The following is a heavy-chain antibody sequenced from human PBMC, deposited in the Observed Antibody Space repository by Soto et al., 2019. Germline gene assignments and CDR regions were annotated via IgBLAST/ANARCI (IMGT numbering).Heavy chain of an antibody. D-gene: IGHD3-3*01. CDR2: IYYSGST. V-gene: IGHV4-39*01. Sequence: SETLSHSCTVSGGSISSSSDYWGWIRQPPGKGLEWIGSIYYSGSTYYNPSLKSRVTISVDTSKNQFSLKLSSVTAADTAVYYCARHDSPITILGVVIMNDYFAYWGQGTLVPVSS. CDR3: ARHDSPITILGVVIMNDYFAY. CDR1: GGSISSSSDY. J-gene: IGHJ4*02.